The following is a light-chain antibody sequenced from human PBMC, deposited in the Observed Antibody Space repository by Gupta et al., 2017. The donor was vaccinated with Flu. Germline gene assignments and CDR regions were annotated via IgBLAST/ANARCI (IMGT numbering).Light chain of an antibody. V-gene: IGKV1-17*01. CDR3: LQYNAYPWT. J-gene: IGKJ1*01. Sequence: DIKMTKSPSSLSASVGDRVTITCRASQGIRNDLGWYQQKPGKAPKRLIYEASSLKVGVPSRFSGRRSGTEFTLTISSLQPEDFATYYCLQYNAYPWTFGQGTKVEIK. CDR2: EAS. CDR1: QGIRND.